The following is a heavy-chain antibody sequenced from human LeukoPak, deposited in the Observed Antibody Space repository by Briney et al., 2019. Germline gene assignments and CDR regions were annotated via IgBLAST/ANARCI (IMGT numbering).Heavy chain of an antibody. CDR3: ARPRSSIYYYYGMDV. J-gene: IGHJ6*04. Sequence: GRSLRLSCAASGFTFSSYAKHWVRQAPGKGLEWVAVTSYDGSNKYCADSVKGRFTISRDNSKNTLYLQMNSLRAEDTAVYYCARPRSSIYYYYGMDVWGKGTTVTVSS. V-gene: IGHV3-30*04. CDR1: GFTFSSYA. CDR2: TSYDGSNK.